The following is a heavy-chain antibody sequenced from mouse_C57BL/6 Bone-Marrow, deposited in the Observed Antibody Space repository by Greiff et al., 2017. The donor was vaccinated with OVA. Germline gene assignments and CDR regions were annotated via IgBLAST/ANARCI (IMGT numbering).Heavy chain of an antibody. V-gene: IGHV1-22*01. J-gene: IGHJ2*01. D-gene: IGHD2-3*01. CDR1: GYTFTDYN. CDR3: ARDGYYFDY. Sequence: LQESGPELVKPGASVKMSCKASGYTFTDYNMHWVKQSHGKSLEWIGYINPNNGGTSYNQKFKGKATLTVNKSSSTAYMELRSLTSEDSAVYYCARDGYYFDYWGQGTTLTVSS. CDR2: INPNNGGT.